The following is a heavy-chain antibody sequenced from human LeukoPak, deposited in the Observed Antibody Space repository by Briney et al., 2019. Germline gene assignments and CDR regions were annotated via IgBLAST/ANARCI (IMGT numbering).Heavy chain of an antibody. CDR2: IFYSGST. Sequence: ASETLSLTCTVSGGSISSYYWSWIRQPPGKGLEWIGYIFYSGSTNYNPSLKSRVTISVDTSKNQFSLKLTSVTAADTAVYYCARTYSSSLGDFDYWGQGTLVTVSS. CDR3: ARTYSSSLGDFDY. V-gene: IGHV4-59*08. J-gene: IGHJ4*02. D-gene: IGHD6-6*01. CDR1: GGSISSYY.